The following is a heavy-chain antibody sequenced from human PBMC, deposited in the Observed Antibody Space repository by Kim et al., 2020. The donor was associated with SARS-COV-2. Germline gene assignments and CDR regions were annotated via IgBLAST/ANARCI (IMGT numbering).Heavy chain of an antibody. Sequence: YYADPVKGRFTISRDNSKNTLYLQMNSLRAEDTAVYYCARRYSSGWPLIDYWGQGTLVTVSS. CDR3: ARRYSSGWPLIDY. D-gene: IGHD6-19*01. V-gene: IGHV3-33*01. J-gene: IGHJ4*02.